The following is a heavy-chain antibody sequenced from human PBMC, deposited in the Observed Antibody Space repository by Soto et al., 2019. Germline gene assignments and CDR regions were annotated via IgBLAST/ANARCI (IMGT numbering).Heavy chain of an antibody. CDR1: GYTFTSYG. V-gene: IGHV1-18*01. J-gene: IGHJ3*02. CDR2: ISAYNGNT. D-gene: IGHD2-8*01. Sequence: ASVKVSCKASGYTFTSYGISWVRQAPGQGLEWMGWISAYNGNTNYAQKLQGRVTMTTDTSTSTAYMELRSLRSDDTAVYYCAIVDCTNGVCYKGPDDAFDIWGQGTMVTVSS. CDR3: AIVDCTNGVCYKGPDDAFDI.